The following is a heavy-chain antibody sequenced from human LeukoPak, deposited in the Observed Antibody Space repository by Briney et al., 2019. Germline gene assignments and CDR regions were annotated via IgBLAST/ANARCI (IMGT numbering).Heavy chain of an antibody. J-gene: IGHJ4*02. CDR3: KRAGSGGGYFDY. Sequence: SETLSLTCTVSGGSISSYYWSWIRQPPGKGLEWIGYIYYSGSTNYNPSLKSRVTISVGTSKNQFSLKLSSVTAADTGVNYCKRAGSGGGYFDYWGQGTLVTVSS. D-gene: IGHD2-15*01. V-gene: IGHV4-59*01. CDR2: IYYSGST. CDR1: GGSISSYY.